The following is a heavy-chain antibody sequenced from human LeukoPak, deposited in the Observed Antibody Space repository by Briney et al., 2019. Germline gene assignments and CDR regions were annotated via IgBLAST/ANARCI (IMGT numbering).Heavy chain of an antibody. Sequence: PSETLSLTCTVSGGSISSGGYYWSWIRQHPGKGLEWIGFIYYTGSTFYNPSLKSRVTISVDTSKNQFSLKLSSVTAADTAVYYCARVGGTNYYYYGMDVWGQGTTVTVSS. D-gene: IGHD1-26*01. J-gene: IGHJ6*02. CDR2: IYYTGST. V-gene: IGHV4-31*03. CDR1: GGSISSGGYY. CDR3: ARVGGTNYYYYGMDV.